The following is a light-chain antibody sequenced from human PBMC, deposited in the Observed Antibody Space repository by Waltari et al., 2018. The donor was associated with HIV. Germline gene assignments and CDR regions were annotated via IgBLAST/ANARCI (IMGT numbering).Light chain of an antibody. Sequence: QSVLTQPPSASRTPGQRVTIPCSGSSSNLGRNYFYWYQQLPGTAPKRLIYTNNQRPSGVPDRFSGSKSGTSAYLAISGLRSEDEADYYCAAWNDRLSGYVFGTGTKVTV. J-gene: IGLJ1*01. V-gene: IGLV1-47*01. CDR1: SSNLGRNY. CDR3: AAWNDRLSGYV. CDR2: TNN.